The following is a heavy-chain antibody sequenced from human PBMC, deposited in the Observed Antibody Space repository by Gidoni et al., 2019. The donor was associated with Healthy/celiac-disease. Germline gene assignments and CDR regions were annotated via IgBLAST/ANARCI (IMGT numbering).Heavy chain of an antibody. Sequence: QVQLQQWGAGLLKPSETLSLTCAVYGGSFSGYYWSWIRQPPGKGLEWIGEINHSGSTNYNQSLKSRVTISVDTAKNQFSLKLSSVTAADTAVYYCARVPRWQYYYDSSGYYYFDYWGQGTLVTVSS. V-gene: IGHV4-34*01. CDR2: INHSGST. CDR1: GGSFSGYY. CDR3: ARVPRWQYYYDSSGYYYFDY. D-gene: IGHD3-22*01. J-gene: IGHJ4*02.